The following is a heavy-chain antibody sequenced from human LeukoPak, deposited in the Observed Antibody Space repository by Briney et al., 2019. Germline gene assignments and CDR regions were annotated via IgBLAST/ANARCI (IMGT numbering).Heavy chain of an antibody. Sequence: PGGSLRLSCAASGFTFSTYSMTWVRQAPGKGLEWVAVISYDGSNKYYADSVKGRFTISRDNSKNTLYLQMNSLRAEDTAVYYCAREGVQWYDSSGYTDYWGQGTLVTVSS. CDR1: GFTFSTYS. CDR3: AREGVQWYDSSGYTDY. CDR2: ISYDGSNK. D-gene: IGHD3-22*01. V-gene: IGHV3-30*03. J-gene: IGHJ4*02.